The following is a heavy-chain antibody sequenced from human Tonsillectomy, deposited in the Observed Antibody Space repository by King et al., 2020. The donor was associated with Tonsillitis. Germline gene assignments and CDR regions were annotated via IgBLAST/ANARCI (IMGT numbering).Heavy chain of an antibody. CDR3: ARVDIVVVPATPNGGWFDP. CDR1: GYTFSNYG. Sequence: QLVQSGPEVKKPGASVKVSCKASGYTFSNYGITWVRQAPGQGLEWMGWISAYNGNTNYAQKFQGRVTMTTETSTSTAYMELRSLRSDDTAVYYCARVDIVVVPATPNGGWFDPWGQGTLVTVSS. J-gene: IGHJ5*02. CDR2: ISAYNGNT. D-gene: IGHD2-2*01. V-gene: IGHV1-18*01.